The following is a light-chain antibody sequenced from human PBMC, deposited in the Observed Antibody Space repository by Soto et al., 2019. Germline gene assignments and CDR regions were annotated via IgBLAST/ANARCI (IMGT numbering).Light chain of an antibody. CDR1: QSVRSN. J-gene: IGKJ5*01. CDR3: QQYNNWPPIT. CDR2: GAS. Sequence: EIVMTPSPQPLSSSPGERATLSGSASQSVRSNLAWYQQKPGQAPRLLIYGASTRATGIPARFSGSGSGTEFTLTISSLQSEDFAVYYCQQYNNWPPITFGQGTRLEIK. V-gene: IGKV3-15*01.